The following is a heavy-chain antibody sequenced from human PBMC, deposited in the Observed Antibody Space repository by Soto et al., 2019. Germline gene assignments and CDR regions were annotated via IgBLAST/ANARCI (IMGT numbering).Heavy chain of an antibody. J-gene: IGHJ6*02. CDR3: ARDRPIVVVPAPYYYYGMDV. D-gene: IGHD2-2*01. CDR1: GGSISSGDYY. V-gene: IGHV4-30-4*01. Sequence: LSLTCTVSGGSISSGDYYWSWIRQPPGKGLEWIGYIYYSGSTYYNPSLRSRVTISVDTSKNQFSLKLSSVTAADTAVYYCARDRPIVVVPAPYYYYGMDVWGQGTTVTVSS. CDR2: IYYSGST.